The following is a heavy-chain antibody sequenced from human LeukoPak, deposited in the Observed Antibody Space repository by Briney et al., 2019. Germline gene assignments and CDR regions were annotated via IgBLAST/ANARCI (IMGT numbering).Heavy chain of an antibody. CDR2: ISSASSYL. D-gene: IGHD2-2*01. V-gene: IGHV3-21*01. CDR1: GFTFSDYG. Sequence: GGSLRLSCAASGFTFSDYGMNWVRQAPGKGLEWVSSISSASSYLSYADSVKGRFTISRDNAKNSLYLQLNNLRAEDTAVYYCARSEGYCSSTSCDAYYFYMDVWGKGTTVTVPS. CDR3: ARSEGYCSSTSCDAYYFYMDV. J-gene: IGHJ6*03.